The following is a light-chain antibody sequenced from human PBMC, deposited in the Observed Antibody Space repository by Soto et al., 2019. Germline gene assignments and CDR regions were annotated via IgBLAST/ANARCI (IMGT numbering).Light chain of an antibody. CDR2: GAS. V-gene: IGKV3-15*01. CDR1: QSVSSN. CDR3: QPYSSCPPLT. Sequence: ELGMTQSPATLSVSPGERATLACSASQSVSSNLAWYQQNSGQAPRLLIYGASTRSTGIPARFSGSGSGTDFTPTNSSLQSEDFGGYCCQPYSSCPPLTFGGGTKVEI. J-gene: IGKJ4*01.